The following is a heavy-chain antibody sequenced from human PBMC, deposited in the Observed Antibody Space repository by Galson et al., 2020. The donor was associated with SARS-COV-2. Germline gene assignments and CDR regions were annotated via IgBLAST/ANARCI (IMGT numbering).Heavy chain of an antibody. D-gene: IGHD3-22*01. V-gene: IGHV3-30*18. Sequence: GESLKISCAVSGFSFSDYGMHWVRQAPGKGLEWVAVISYDGSNKYYADSVKGRFTISRDNSKNTLFLQMNSLRAEDTAVYYCAKERNNYFDCTGLSGDWGQGTLVTVSS. J-gene: IGHJ4*02. CDR2: ISYDGSNK. CDR1: GFSFSDYG. CDR3: AKERNNYFDCTGLSGD.